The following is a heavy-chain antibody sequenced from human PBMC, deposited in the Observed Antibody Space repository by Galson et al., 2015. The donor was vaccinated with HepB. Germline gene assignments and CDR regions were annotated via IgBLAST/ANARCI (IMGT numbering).Heavy chain of an antibody. V-gene: IGHV1-18*04. J-gene: IGHJ4*02. Sequence: SVKVSCKASGHTFTSYGISWVRQAPGQGLEWMGWISAYNGNTNYAQKLQGRVTMTTDTSTSTAYMELRSLRSDDTAVYYCARDISRIAAAGRSYYFDYWGQGTLVTVSS. CDR1: GHTFTSYG. CDR3: ARDISRIAAAGRSYYFDY. CDR2: ISAYNGNT. D-gene: IGHD6-13*01.